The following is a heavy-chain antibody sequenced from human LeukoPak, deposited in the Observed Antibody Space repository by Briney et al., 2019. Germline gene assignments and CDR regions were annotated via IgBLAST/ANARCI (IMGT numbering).Heavy chain of an antibody. J-gene: IGHJ4*02. CDR2: VSDDGVAT. D-gene: IGHD3-16*01. Sequence: GGSLRLSCAASGFTFSGYAMAWVRQAPGKGLEGVSSVSDDGVATYYADSVKGRFTISKDSSKSMVYLQMNSLRVEDTAIYYCAKHKGETLEKYCLDIWGQGTLVTVSS. V-gene: IGHV3-23*01. CDR3: AKHKGETLEKYCLDI. CDR1: GFTFSGYA.